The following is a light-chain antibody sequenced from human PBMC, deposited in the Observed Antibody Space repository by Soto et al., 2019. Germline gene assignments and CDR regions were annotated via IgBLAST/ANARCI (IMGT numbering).Light chain of an antibody. J-gene: IGKJ1*01. CDR2: WAS. V-gene: IGKV4-1*01. CDR1: QNVLYSSNNHNY. CDR3: HHYYTTPPA. Sequence: IVMTQSPDSLAVSLGATATINCRSIQNVLYSSNNHNYVAWYQQKAGQPPKLLIYWASTRESGVPQRFSGSGSGTAFTLTISDLQAEDVAVYFCHHYYTTPPAFGQGTRVEVK.